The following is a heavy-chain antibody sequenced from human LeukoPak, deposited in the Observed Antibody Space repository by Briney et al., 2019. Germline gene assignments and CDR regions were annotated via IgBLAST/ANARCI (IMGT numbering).Heavy chain of an antibody. V-gene: IGHV4-34*01. D-gene: IGHD3-16*02. CDR1: GGSFSGYH. J-gene: IGHJ4*02. CDR2: INHSGST. CDR3: ARGGVYVWGSYRYIDY. Sequence: PSETLSLTCAVYGGSFSGYHWSWIRQPPGKGLEWIGEINHSGSTNYNPSLKSRVTISVDTSKNQFSLKLSSVTAADTAVYYCARGGVYVWGSYRYIDYWGQGTLVTVSS.